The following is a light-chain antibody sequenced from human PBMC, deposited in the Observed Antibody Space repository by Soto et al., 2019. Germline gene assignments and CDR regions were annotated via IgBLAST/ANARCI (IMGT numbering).Light chain of an antibody. V-gene: IGKV3D-20*02. CDR1: QSVGST. Sequence: EIVMTQSPAALSVSPGERATLSCRASQSVGSTLAWYQHKPGQAPRLLIYGASSRATGIPDRFSGTGSETDFTLTISRLEPEDFAVYYCQQRSNWRITFGQGTRLEI. J-gene: IGKJ5*01. CDR3: QQRSNWRIT. CDR2: GAS.